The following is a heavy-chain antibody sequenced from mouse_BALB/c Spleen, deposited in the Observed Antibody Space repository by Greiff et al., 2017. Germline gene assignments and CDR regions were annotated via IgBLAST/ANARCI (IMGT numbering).Heavy chain of an antibody. CDR3: ARYRYYGSSYAMDY. D-gene: IGHD1-1*01. CDR1: GDSITSGY. Sequence: DVQLVESGPSLVKPSQTLSLTCSVTGDSITSGYWNWIRKFPGNKLEYMGYISYSGSTYYNPSLKSRISITRDTSKNQYYLQLNSVTTEDTATYYCARYRYYGSSYAMDYWGQGTSVTVSS. CDR2: ISYSGST. V-gene: IGHV3-8*02. J-gene: IGHJ4*01.